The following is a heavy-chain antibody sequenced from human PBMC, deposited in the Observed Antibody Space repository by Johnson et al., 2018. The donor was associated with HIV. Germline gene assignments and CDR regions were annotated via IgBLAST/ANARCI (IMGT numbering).Heavy chain of an antibody. CDR2: IGTAGDT. Sequence: VQLVESGGGFVQPGGSLRLSCAASGFTFSSYDMHWVRQATGKGLEWVSAIGTAGDTYYPGSVKGRFTISRENAKNSLYLQMNSLRAGDTAVYYCARSDYDSSGYYAFDIWGQGTMVTVSS. CDR3: ARSDYDSSGYYAFDI. D-gene: IGHD3-22*01. J-gene: IGHJ3*02. CDR1: GFTFSSYD. V-gene: IGHV3-13*01.